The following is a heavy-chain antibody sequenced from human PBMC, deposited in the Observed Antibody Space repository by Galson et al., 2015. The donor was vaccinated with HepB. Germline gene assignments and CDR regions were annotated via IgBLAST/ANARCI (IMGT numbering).Heavy chain of an antibody. CDR3: ARGLRSAWFVDWFDP. Sequence: LSLTCAVSGGSISSGGYAWSWIRRPPGKGLEYIGYVYYRGTTYCNPSLKSRLTISVDVSKNQFSLKLSSVTAADTAVYYGARGLRSAWFVDWFDPWGQGTLVTVSS. CDR2: VYYRGTT. J-gene: IGHJ5*02. CDR1: GGSISSGGYA. D-gene: IGHD6-19*01. V-gene: IGHV4-30-4*07.